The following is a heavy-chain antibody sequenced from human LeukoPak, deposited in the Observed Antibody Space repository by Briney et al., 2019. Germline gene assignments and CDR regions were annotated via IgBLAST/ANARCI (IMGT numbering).Heavy chain of an antibody. V-gene: IGHV3-73*01. CDR2: IRSKANSYAT. CDR1: GFTFSGSA. D-gene: IGHD2-15*01. Sequence: GGSLRLSCAASGFTFSGSAMHWVRQASGKGLEWGGRIRSKANSYATAYAASVKGRFTISRDDSKNTAYLQMNSLKTEDTAVYYCTRLTRYCSGGSCYSVDYWGQGTLVTVSS. J-gene: IGHJ4*02. CDR3: TRLTRYCSGGSCYSVDY.